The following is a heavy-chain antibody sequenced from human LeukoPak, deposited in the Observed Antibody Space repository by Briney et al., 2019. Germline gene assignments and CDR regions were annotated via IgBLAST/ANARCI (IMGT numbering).Heavy chain of an antibody. Sequence: GGSMRLSCDPYGFNFRKYCMTWVRQGAGEVREWVSSITVEGEDTLYADSVKGRFTISRDDSMKRMLLQMDSLTPEDTAVYFCPQDHYYQAGLDVWGPGNPVIVSS. CDR2: ITVEGEDT. D-gene: IGHD1-26*01. CDR1: GFNFRKYC. V-gene: IGHV3-23*01. J-gene: IGHJ6*02. CDR3: PQDHYYQAGLDV.